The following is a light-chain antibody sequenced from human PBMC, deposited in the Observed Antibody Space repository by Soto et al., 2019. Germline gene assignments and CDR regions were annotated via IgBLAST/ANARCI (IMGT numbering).Light chain of an antibody. V-gene: IGLV2-11*01. CDR2: DVS. Sequence: QSVLTQPRSVSGSPGQSVTISCTGTSSDVGGYNYVSWYQQHPGKAPKLMIYDVSKRPSGVPDRFSGSKSGNTASLTISGIQAEDEADYSCCSYAGSYVFGTGTKVTVL. CDR3: CSYAGSYV. J-gene: IGLJ1*01. CDR1: SSDVGGYNY.